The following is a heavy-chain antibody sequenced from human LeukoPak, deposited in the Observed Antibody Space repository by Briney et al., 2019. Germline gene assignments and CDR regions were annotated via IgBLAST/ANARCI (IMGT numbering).Heavy chain of an antibody. J-gene: IGHJ4*02. CDR2: IYYSGST. CDR3: ARQLIRGWYLDY. D-gene: IGHD6-19*01. Sequence: SETLSLTCTVSGGSISSSSYYWGWIRQPPGKGLEWIGSIYYSGSTYYNPSLKSRVTISVDTSKNQFSLKLSSVTAADTAVYYCARQLIRGWYLDYWGQGTLVTVSS. CDR1: GGSISSSSYY. V-gene: IGHV4-39*01.